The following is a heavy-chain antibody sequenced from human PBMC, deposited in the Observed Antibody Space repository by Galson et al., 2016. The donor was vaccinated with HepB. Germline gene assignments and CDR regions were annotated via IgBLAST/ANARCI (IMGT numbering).Heavy chain of an antibody. Sequence: PALVKPPQTLTLTCTFSGFSLSTSGMCVSWIRQPPGKALEWLARIDWDDDKYFSTSLKTRLTISKDTSKNQVVLTMTNMDPVDTATYYCATYYYDKSGYRFFDNWGQGTLVTVSS. CDR3: ATYYYDKSGYRFFDN. CDR2: IDWDDDK. V-gene: IGHV2-70*11. J-gene: IGHJ4*02. D-gene: IGHD3-22*01. CDR1: GFSLSTSGMC.